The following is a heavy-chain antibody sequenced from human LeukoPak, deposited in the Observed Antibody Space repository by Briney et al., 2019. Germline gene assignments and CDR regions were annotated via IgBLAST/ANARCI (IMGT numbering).Heavy chain of an antibody. CDR3: ARSDGDYISAFDI. Sequence: SETLSLTCTVSGASISSSDYYWSWIRQHPGKGLEWIGYIYYSGSTYYNPSLKSRVTISVDTSKNQFSLKLSSVTAADTAVYYCARSDGDYISAFDIWGQGTMVTVSS. CDR1: GASISSSDYY. J-gene: IGHJ3*02. V-gene: IGHV4-31*03. D-gene: IGHD4-17*01. CDR2: IYYSGST.